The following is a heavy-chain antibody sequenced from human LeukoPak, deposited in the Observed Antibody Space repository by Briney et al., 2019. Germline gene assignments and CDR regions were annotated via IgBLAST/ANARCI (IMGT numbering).Heavy chain of an antibody. D-gene: IGHD6-19*01. Sequence: SLKLSCAATGFTFSSYAMSWVRQAPGKGLEWISPISGSGGSTYYADSVKGRFTISRDNSKNTLYLQMNSLRAEDTAVYYCAKMYSSGVPGWFDPWGKGTLVTVSS. CDR3: AKMYSSGVPGWFDP. J-gene: IGHJ5*02. V-gene: IGHV3-23*01. CDR2: ISGSGGST. CDR1: GFTFSSYA.